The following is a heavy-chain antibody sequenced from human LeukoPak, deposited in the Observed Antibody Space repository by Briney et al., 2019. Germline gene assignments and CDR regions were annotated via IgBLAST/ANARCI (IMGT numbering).Heavy chain of an antibody. Sequence: GSLRLSCAASGFPFSSYGMSWVRQAPGKGLEWVSAISGSGGSTYYADSVKGRFTISRDNSKNTLYLQMNSLRAEDTAVYYCAKDPYYYDSSGYYLEWVFDYWGQGTLVTVSS. CDR1: GFPFSSYG. CDR2: ISGSGGST. V-gene: IGHV3-23*01. D-gene: IGHD3-22*01. CDR3: AKDPYYYDSSGYYLEWVFDY. J-gene: IGHJ4*02.